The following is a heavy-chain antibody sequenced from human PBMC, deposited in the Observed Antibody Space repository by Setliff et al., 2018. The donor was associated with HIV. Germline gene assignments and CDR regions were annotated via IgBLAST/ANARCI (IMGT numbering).Heavy chain of an antibody. Sequence: ASVKVSCKASGYSFTDYYIHWVRQAPGQGLEWMGWINPKSDGTNYAQKFQGWITMTRDKSTSTSYMHLSSLRAEDTAVYFCARGGDYDSSGYYVTWGQGSLVTVSS. CDR1: GYSFTDYY. J-gene: IGHJ4*02. V-gene: IGHV1-2*04. CDR2: INPKSDGT. CDR3: ARGGDYDSSGYYVT. D-gene: IGHD3-22*01.